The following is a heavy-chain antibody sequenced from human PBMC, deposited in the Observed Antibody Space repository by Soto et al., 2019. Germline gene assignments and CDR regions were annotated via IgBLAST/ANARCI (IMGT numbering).Heavy chain of an antibody. Sequence: QVQLVESGGGVVKPGRSLRLSCAASGFSFSSFAMHWVRQAPGKGLEWVAFNSYDGSNKYYADSVKGRFTISRDSSKTTLYLQINSRTPEDTAVYYCAKALGERSPESYDYWGQGTMVTVSS. D-gene: IGHD1-1*01. CDR3: AKALGERSPESYDY. J-gene: IGHJ4*02. V-gene: IGHV3-30*18. CDR2: NSYDGSNK. CDR1: GFSFSSFA.